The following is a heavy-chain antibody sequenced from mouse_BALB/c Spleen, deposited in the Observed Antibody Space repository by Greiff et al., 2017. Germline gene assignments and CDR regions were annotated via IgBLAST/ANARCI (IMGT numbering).Heavy chain of an antibody. CDR2: ILPGSGST. J-gene: IGHJ3*01. CDR3: ARIHYWAY. D-gene: IGHD1-2*01. V-gene: IGHV1-9*01. CDR1: GYTFSSYW. Sequence: VQLQQSGAELVKPGASVKLSCKATGYTFSSYWIEWVKQRPGHGLEWIGEILPGSGSTNYDAKFKGKATFTADTSSNTAYMQLSSLTSEDSAVYYCARIHYWAYWGQGTLVTVSA.